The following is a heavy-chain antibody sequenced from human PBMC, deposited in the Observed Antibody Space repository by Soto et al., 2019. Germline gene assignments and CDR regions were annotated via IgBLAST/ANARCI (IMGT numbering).Heavy chain of an antibody. D-gene: IGHD1-26*01. CDR1: GYTFTSYA. J-gene: IGHJ5*02. CDR2: INAGNGNT. V-gene: IGHV1-3*01. CDR3: ERFTELDNWFDP. Sequence: ASVKVSCKASGYTFTSYAMHWVRQAPGQRLEWMGWINAGNGNTKYSQKFQGRVTITRDTSASTAYMELRSLRSDDTAVYYCERFTELDNWFDPWGQGTLVTVSS.